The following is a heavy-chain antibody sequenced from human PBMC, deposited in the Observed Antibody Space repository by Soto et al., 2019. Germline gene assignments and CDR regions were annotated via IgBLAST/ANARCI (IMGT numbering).Heavy chain of an antibody. J-gene: IGHJ4*02. D-gene: IGHD6-25*01. CDR1: GYTFTTYD. Sequence: KVSCKASGYTFTTYDISWVRQATGQGLEWMGWMNPYSGNTGYAQKFQGRVTVTRNTSISTVYMELSGLRPDDTAVYYCARRKERSGPHYFDYWGQGSQVTVS. CDR2: MNPYSGNT. V-gene: IGHV1-8*01. CDR3: ARRKERSGPHYFDY.